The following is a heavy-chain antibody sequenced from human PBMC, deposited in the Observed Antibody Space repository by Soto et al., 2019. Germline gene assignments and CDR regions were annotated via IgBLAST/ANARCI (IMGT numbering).Heavy chain of an antibody. D-gene: IGHD3-3*01. CDR1: RFTFGDYA. CDR3: TRDLGVGRPYGMDV. J-gene: IGHJ6*02. CDR2: IRSKAYGGTT. Sequence: SLRLSCTGSRFTFGDYAIIGFGRSPLKWLEWVGLIRSKAYGGTTEYAASVKGRFTISRDDSKSIAYLQMNSLKTEDTAVYYCTRDLGVGRPYGMDVWGQGTTVTVSS. V-gene: IGHV3-49*03.